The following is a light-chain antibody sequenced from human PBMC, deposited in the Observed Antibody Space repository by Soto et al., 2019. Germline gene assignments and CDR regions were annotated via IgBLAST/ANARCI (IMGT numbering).Light chain of an antibody. CDR3: SSYTSSSTYV. J-gene: IGLJ1*01. CDR1: SIDVGGYNY. CDR2: EVS. Sequence: QYVLTQPASVSGSPGQSITISCTGTSIDVGGYNYVSWYQQHPGKAPKLMIYEVSNRPSGVSNRFSGSKSGNTASLTISGLQAEAEADYYCSSYTSSSTYVFGPGTKLTVL. V-gene: IGLV2-14*01.